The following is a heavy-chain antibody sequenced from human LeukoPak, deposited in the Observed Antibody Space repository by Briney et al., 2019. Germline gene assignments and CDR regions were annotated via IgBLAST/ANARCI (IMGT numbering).Heavy chain of an antibody. V-gene: IGHV4-34*01. D-gene: IGHD5-18*01. CDR1: GGSFSGYY. J-gene: IGHJ5*02. Sequence: PSETLSLTCAVYGGSFSGYYWSWIRQPPGKGLEWIGEINHSGSTNYNPSLKSRVTISVDTSKNQFSLKLSSVTAADTAVYYCARGSFAPRKKWIQQHNWFDPWGQGTLVTVSS. CDR3: ARGSFAPRKKWIQQHNWFDP. CDR2: INHSGST.